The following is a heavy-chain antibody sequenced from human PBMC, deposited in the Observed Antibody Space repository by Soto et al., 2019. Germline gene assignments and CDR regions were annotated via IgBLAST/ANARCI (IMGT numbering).Heavy chain of an antibody. CDR2: TRNRGHGYAT. CDR3: TRHDPSGHSDY. V-gene: IGHV3-73*02. J-gene: IGHJ4*02. Sequence: EVQLVESGGGLVQPGGSLKLSCAASGFTFSDFTIHWVRQASGKGLEWVGRTRNRGHGYATDYAASVKGRVTISRDNSKNTAYLQMNSLKTDDTAVYYCTRHDPSGHSDYWGQGTLVTVSS. CDR1: GFTFSDFT.